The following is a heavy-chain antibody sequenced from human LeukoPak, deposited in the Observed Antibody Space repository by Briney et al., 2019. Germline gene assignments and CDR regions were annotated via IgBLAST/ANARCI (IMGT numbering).Heavy chain of an antibody. CDR2: IYYSGST. D-gene: IGHD6-13*01. J-gene: IGHJ3*02. V-gene: IGHV4-39*01. CDR1: GGSISSSSYY. CDR3: ARHGSSWPGVAFDI. Sequence: SETLSLTCTVSGGSISSSSYYWGWIRQPPGKGLEWIGSIYYSGSTYYNPSLKSRVTISVDTSKNQFSLKLSSVTAADTAVYYCARHGSSWPGVAFDIWGQGTMVTVSS.